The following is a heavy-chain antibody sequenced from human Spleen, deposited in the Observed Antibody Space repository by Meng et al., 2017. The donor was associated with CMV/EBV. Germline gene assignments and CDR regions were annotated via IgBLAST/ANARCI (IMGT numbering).Heavy chain of an antibody. CDR1: GYTFTSYG. D-gene: IGHD3-22*01. J-gene: IGHJ6*02. Sequence: ASVKVSCKASGYTFTSYGFSWMRQAPGQGLEWMGWINPNSGGTNYAQNFQGRVTMTRDTSFSTAYMELSSLRSDDTAVYYCTRAWGAYDISGYLDYGMDVWGQGTTVTVSS. CDR2: INPNSGGT. V-gene: IGHV1-2*02. CDR3: TRAWGAYDISGYLDYGMDV.